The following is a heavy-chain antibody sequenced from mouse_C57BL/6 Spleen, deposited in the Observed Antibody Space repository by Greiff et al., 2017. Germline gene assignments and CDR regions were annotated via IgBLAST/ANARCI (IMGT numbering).Heavy chain of an antibody. Sequence: QVQLQQPGAELVMPGASVKLSCKASGYTFTSYWMHWVKQRPGQGLEWIGEIDPSDSYTNYNQKFKGKSTLTVDKSSSTAYMQLSSLTSEDSAVYYSARIYYDYTYYFDYWGQGTTLTVSS. V-gene: IGHV1-69*01. CDR1: GYTFTSYW. CDR3: ARIYYDYTYYFDY. D-gene: IGHD2-4*01. CDR2: IDPSDSYT. J-gene: IGHJ2*01.